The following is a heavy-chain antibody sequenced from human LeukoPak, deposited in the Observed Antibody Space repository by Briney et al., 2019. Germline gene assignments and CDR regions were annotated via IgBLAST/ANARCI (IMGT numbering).Heavy chain of an antibody. V-gene: IGHV1-2*02. J-gene: IGHJ5*02. CDR2: INPNSGGT. CDR1: GYTFTGYY. Sequence: ASVKVSCKASGYTFTGYYMHWVRQAPGQGLEWMGWINPNSGGTNYAQKFQGRVTMTRDTSISTAYMELSRLRSDDTAVYYCARLLRYFDQPGFWFDPWGQGTLVTVSS. CDR3: ARLLRYFDQPGFWFDP. D-gene: IGHD3-9*01.